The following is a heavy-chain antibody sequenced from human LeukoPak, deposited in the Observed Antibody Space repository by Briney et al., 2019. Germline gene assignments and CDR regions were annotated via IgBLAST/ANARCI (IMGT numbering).Heavy chain of an antibody. CDR1: GDSVSSNSAA. J-gene: IGHJ4*02. V-gene: IGHV6-1*01. CDR2: TYYRSKWYN. D-gene: IGHD6-13*01. CDR3: ARDGAAAAGTPGRGLDY. Sequence: PSQTLSLTCAISGDSVSSNSAAWNWIRQSPSRGLEWLGRTYYRSKWYNDYAVSVKSRITINPDTSKNQFSLQLNSVTPEDTAVYYCARDGAAAAGTPGRGLDYWGQGTLVTVSS.